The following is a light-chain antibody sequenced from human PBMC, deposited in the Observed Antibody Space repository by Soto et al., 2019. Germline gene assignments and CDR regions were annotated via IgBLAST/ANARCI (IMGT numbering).Light chain of an antibody. Sequence: QSALTQPASVSGSPGQSITISCTGTSSDVGGYNYVSWYQQRPGKGPKLMIYEVTNRPSGVSNRFSGSKSGNTASLTISGLQAEDEADYFCSSFAGSYTHVFGTGTKLTVL. CDR3: SSFAGSYTHV. CDR2: EVT. V-gene: IGLV2-14*01. J-gene: IGLJ1*01. CDR1: SSDVGGYNY.